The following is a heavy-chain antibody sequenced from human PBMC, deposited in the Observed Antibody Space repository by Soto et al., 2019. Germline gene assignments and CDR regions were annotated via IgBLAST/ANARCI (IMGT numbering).Heavy chain of an antibody. CDR1: GGSMIAYY. Sequence: PSETLSLTCTVSGGSMIAYYWNWMRQPPGKGLQWIGYTYYSGSTTYNPSLKSRVTISVDSSKNQFSLELDSVTPADTAVYYCARVLGTAGKRYFDYWGPGTLVTVSS. D-gene: IGHD6-13*01. CDR2: TYYSGST. J-gene: IGHJ4*02. CDR3: ARVLGTAGKRYFDY. V-gene: IGHV4-59*01.